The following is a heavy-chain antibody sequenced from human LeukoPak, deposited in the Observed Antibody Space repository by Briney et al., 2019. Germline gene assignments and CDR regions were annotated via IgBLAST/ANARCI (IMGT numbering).Heavy chain of an antibody. J-gene: IGHJ4*02. D-gene: IGHD3-9*01. V-gene: IGHV1-69*13. CDR3: ARHYDILTALFDY. CDR2: FIPIFGTA. Sequence: SVKVSCKASGGTFSGYAISWVRQAPGQGIEWMGGFIPIFGTANYAQKFQGRVTITADESTSTAYMELSSLRSEDTAVYYCARHYDILTALFDYWGQGTLVTVSS. CDR1: GGTFSGYA.